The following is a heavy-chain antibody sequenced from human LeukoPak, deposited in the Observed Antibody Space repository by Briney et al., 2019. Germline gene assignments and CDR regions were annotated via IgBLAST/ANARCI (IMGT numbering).Heavy chain of an antibody. CDR1: GFTFTNAW. D-gene: IGHD3-10*01. CDR2: IKSKTDGETT. J-gene: IGHJ4*02. Sequence: GGSLRLSCVDSGFTFTNAWMSWVRQAPGKGLEWIGRIKSKTDGETTNYAEPVRGGFTISGDDSKSAVYLQMNSLKIEDTAVYYCTTDLGTYYHGSQRLIPIDYWGQGTLVTVSS. V-gene: IGHV3-15*01. CDR3: TTDLGTYYHGSQRLIPIDY.